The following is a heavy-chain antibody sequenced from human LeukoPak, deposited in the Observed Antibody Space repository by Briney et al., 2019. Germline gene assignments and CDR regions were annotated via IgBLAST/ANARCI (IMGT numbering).Heavy chain of an antibody. V-gene: IGHV4-59*01. CDR3: ARDHRNYDFWSGYYSYYYYGMDV. Sequence: SETLSLTCTVSGGSISSYYWSWIRQPPGKGLEWIGYIYYSGSTKYNPSLKSRVIISVDTSKNQFSLKLSSVTAADTAVYYCARDHRNYDFWSGYYSYYYYGMDVWGQGTTVTVSS. CDR2: IYYSGST. CDR1: GGSISSYY. J-gene: IGHJ6*02. D-gene: IGHD3-3*01.